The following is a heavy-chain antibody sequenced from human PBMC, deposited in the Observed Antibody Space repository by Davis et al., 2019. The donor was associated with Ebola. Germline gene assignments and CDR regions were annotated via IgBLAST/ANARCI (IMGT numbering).Heavy chain of an antibody. CDR1: GYTFTGYY. Sequence: ASVQVSCKASGYTFTGYYMHWVRQAPGQGLECMGWINPNSGGTYYAQKFQGRVTMTRDTSISTAYMEMSRLISDDTAVYYCVPSLRGYFDYWGQGTLVTVSS. V-gene: IGHV1-2*02. J-gene: IGHJ4*02. CDR3: VPSLRGYFDY. CDR2: INPNSGGT.